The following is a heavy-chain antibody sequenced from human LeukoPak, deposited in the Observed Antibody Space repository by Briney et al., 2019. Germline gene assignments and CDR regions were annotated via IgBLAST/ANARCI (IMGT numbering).Heavy chain of an antibody. CDR3: ANCPIDYSGYDLDGEYYFDY. V-gene: IGHV3-7*01. D-gene: IGHD5-12*01. J-gene: IGHJ4*02. CDR2: IKQDGSEK. CDR1: GFAFSTYW. Sequence: PGGSLRLSCAASGFAFSTYWMSWARQAPGKGLEWVANIKQDGSEKYYVDSVKGRFTISRDNAKNSLYLQMNSLRAEDTAVYYCANCPIDYSGYDLDGEYYFDYWGQGTLVTVSS.